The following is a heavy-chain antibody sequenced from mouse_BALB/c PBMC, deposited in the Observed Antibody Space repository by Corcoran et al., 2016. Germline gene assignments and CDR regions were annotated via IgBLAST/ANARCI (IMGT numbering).Heavy chain of an antibody. Sequence: EGQLQQSGPELVKPGSSVKMPCKASGYTYTSYVMHGVKQKPGQGLEWIGYINPYNDGTKYNEKFKGKATLTSDKSSSTAYMELSSLTSEDSAVYYCARGLLNYFDYWGQGTTLTVSS. CDR3: ARGLLNYFDY. CDR1: GYTYTSYV. V-gene: IGHV1S136*01. CDR2: INPYNDGT. D-gene: IGHD2-3*01. J-gene: IGHJ2*01.